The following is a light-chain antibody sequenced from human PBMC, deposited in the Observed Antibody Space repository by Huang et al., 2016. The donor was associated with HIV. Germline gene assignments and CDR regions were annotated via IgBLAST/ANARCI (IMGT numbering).Light chain of an antibody. V-gene: IGKV1-39*01. CDR3: QQGYSIPPMYT. CDR1: QAIITY. J-gene: IGKJ2*01. CDR2: GAS. Sequence: DIQMTQSPSSLSASVGDRVTITCRASQAIITYLNWYQQKPGKAPKLLIYGASSLQSGVPSRFSGSGSGTDFTLTISSLQPEDFATYYCQQGYSIPPMYTFGQGTKVEIK.